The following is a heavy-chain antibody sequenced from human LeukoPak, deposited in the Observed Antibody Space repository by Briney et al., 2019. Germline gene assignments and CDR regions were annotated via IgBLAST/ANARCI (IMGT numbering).Heavy chain of an antibody. Sequence: PGGSLRLSCVASGFIFSDYYMTWIRQAPGKGLEWISYITTNGASTYYATSVKGRFTISRDNAQRSLFLQMNSLRVEDTAIYYCARGGYYDSSGYYGMDIWGQGTTVTVSS. D-gene: IGHD3-22*01. V-gene: IGHV3-11*01. CDR3: ARGGYYDSSGYYGMDI. CDR2: ITTNGAST. J-gene: IGHJ6*02. CDR1: GFIFSDYY.